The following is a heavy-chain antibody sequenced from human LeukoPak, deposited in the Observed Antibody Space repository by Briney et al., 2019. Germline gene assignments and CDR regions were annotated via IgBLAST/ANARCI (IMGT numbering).Heavy chain of an antibody. CDR3: ARVGCSGGSCYLDY. Sequence: KPSETLSLTCAVSGGSISSSNWWSWVRQPPGKGLEWIGEIYHSGSTNYNPSLKSRVTISVDKSKNQFSLKLSSVTAPDTAVYYCARVGCSGGSCYLDYWGQGILVTVSS. J-gene: IGHJ4*02. CDR1: GGSISSSNW. V-gene: IGHV4-4*02. CDR2: IYHSGST. D-gene: IGHD2-15*01.